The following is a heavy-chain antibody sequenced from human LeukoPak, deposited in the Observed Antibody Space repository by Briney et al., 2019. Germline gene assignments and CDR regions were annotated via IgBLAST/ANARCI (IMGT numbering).Heavy chain of an antibody. CDR3: ARGYFDWLNWFDP. J-gene: IGHJ5*02. V-gene: IGHV1-2*02. CDR2: INPNSGGT. D-gene: IGHD3-9*01. CDR1: GYTFTGYY. Sequence: ASVKVSCKASGYTFTGYYMHWVRQAPGQGLEWIGWINPNSGGTNYAQKFQGRVTMTRDTSISTAYMELSRLRSDDTAVYYCARGYFDWLNWFDPWGQGTLVTVSS.